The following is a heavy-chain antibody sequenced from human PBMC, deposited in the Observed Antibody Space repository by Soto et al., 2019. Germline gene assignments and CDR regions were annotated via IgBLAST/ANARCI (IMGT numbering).Heavy chain of an antibody. V-gene: IGHV4-38-2*01. J-gene: IGHJ6*02. Sequence: SETLSLTCAVSGYSISSGYYWGWIRQPPGKGLEWIGSIYHSGSTYYNPSLKSRVTISVDTSKNQFSLKLSSVTAADTAVYYCASATVRNQGDFDWLSPYYYGMDVWGQGTTVTVSS. D-gene: IGHD3-9*01. CDR1: GYSISSGYY. CDR2: IYHSGST. CDR3: ASATVRNQGDFDWLSPYYYGMDV.